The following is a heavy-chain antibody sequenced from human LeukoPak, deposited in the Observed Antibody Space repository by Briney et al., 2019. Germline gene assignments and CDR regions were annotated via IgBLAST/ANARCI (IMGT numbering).Heavy chain of an antibody. CDR2: MNPNSGNT. CDR1: GYTFTSYD. D-gene: IGHD6-13*01. V-gene: IGHV1-8*01. Sequence: GASVKVSCKASGYTFTSYDINWVRQATGQGLEWVGWMNPNSGNTGYAQKFQGRVTMTRNTSISTAYMELSSLRSEDTAVYYCARDRFVSQYSSSWYYYWGQGTLVTVSS. CDR3: ARDRFVSQYSSSWYYY. J-gene: IGHJ4*02.